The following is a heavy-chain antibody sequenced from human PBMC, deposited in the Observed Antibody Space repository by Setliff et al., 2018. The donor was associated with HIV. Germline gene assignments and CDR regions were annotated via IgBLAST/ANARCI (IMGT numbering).Heavy chain of an antibody. CDR2: ITSGSTYR. CDR3: ARDPPNEHLVRGLGWFDP. J-gene: IGHJ5*02. V-gene: IGHV3-21*01. Sequence: PGWSLRLSCAASGFTFSTYSMNWVRQAPGKGLEWVSSITSGSTYRLYAASVLGRFTISRDNAKNSLYLQMNNLRAEDTAVYYCARDPPNEHLVRGLGWFDPWGQGTQVTVSS. CDR1: GFTFSTYS. D-gene: IGHD6-13*01.